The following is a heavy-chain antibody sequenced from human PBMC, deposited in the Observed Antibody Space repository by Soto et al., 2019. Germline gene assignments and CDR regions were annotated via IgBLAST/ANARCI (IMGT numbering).Heavy chain of an antibody. V-gene: IGHV4-31*03. J-gene: IGHJ4*02. D-gene: IGHD3-16*01. CDR1: GGSISSGGYY. CDR3: ARSSSRDYVWGTPDY. Sequence: PSETLSLTCTVSGGSISSGGYYWSWIRQHPGKGLEWIGYIYYSGSTYYNPSLKSRVTISVDTSKNQFSLKLSSVTAADTAVYYCARSSSRDYVWGTPDYWGQGTLVTVSS. CDR2: IYYSGST.